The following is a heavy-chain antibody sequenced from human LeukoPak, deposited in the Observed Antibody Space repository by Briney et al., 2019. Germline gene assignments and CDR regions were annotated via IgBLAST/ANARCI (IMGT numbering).Heavy chain of an antibody. J-gene: IGHJ4*02. CDR2: IYTSGST. CDR1: GGSISRYY. Sequence: PSETLSLTCTVSGGSISRYYWSWIRQPAGKGLEWIGRIYTSGSTNYNPSLTSRVTMSVDTSKNQFSLKLSSVTAADTAVYYCARVAAAGGFDYWGQGTLVTVSS. D-gene: IGHD6-13*01. V-gene: IGHV4-4*07. CDR3: ARVAAAGGFDY.